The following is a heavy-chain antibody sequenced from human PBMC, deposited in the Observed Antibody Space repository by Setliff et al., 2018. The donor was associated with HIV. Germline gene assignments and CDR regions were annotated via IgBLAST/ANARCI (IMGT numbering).Heavy chain of an antibody. CDR1: GFTFSNYG. CDR2: IHYDGRDQ. J-gene: IGHJ4*02. CDR3: AREKFENGDYEFVSTFDS. Sequence: PGGSLRLSCATSGFTFSNYGMHWVRQAPGKGLEWVTFIHYDGRDQYYADSVKGRFTISRDNSKNTLYLQMKSLRAEDTAVYYCAREKFENGDYEFVSTFDSWGQGTLVTVSS. V-gene: IGHV3-30*02. D-gene: IGHD4-17*01.